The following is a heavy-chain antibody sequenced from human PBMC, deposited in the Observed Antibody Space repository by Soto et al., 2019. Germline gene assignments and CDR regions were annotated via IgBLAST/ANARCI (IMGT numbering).Heavy chain of an antibody. Sequence: QVQLQESGPGLVKPSGTLSLTCAVSGGSISTSNWWSWVRQPPGKVLEWIGEVYHSGSTNYNPSFKRPVPMSVDKSKKQFSLRLNSVTAADTALDYWAGTSTSGTRFDYWGQGSLVTVSS. J-gene: IGHJ4*02. CDR1: GGSISTSNW. D-gene: IGHD1-1*01. CDR3: AGTSTSGTRFDY. CDR2: VYHSGST. V-gene: IGHV4-4*02.